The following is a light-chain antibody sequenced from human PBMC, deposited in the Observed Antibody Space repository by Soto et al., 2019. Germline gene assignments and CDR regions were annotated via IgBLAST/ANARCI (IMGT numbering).Light chain of an antibody. CDR1: RGVVGGYNY. Sequence: QSVLTQPRSMSQSPGQAVAISCTGTRGVVGGYNYVSWYQQHPGKAPKLMIYDVNKRPSGVPDRFSGSKSGNTASLTISGLQAEDEADYYCCSCTGSHSYVFGTGNKVTVL. J-gene: IGLJ1*01. CDR3: CSCTGSHSYV. V-gene: IGLV2-11*01. CDR2: DVN.